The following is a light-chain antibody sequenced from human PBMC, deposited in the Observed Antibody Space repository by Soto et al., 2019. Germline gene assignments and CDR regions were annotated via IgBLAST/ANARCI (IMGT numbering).Light chain of an antibody. J-gene: IGKJ5*01. Sequence: DIQMTQSPSSLSASVGDRVTINCRASQSISGYLNWYQQKPGRAPKLLIYTASSLQSGVPSRFSGSGSGTDFTLTISSLQPEDFATYHCQQGYTTPITFGQGTRLEIK. V-gene: IGKV1-39*01. CDR3: QQGYTTPIT. CDR2: TAS. CDR1: QSISGY.